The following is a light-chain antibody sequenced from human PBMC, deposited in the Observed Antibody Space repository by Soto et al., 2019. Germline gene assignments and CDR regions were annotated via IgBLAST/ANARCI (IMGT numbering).Light chain of an antibody. CDR1: QSVSSN. J-gene: IGKJ1*01. CDR3: QQYNNWPRT. CDR2: GAS. Sequence: EIVMTQSPATLSVSPGERATLSCRASQSVSSNLAWYQQKPGQAPRLLIYGASTRATGIPARFSGSRSGTECTLTISSLQSEDVAVYYCQQYNNWPRTLGQGTKVDIK. V-gene: IGKV3-15*01.